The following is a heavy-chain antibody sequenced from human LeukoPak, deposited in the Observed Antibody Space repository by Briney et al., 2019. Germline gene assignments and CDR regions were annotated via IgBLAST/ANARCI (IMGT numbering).Heavy chain of an antibody. D-gene: IGHD3-22*01. CDR3: ARDLVLYYDGSGYYGLDY. V-gene: IGHV1-18*01. CDR1: GYTFTSYG. CDR2: ISAYNGNT. J-gene: IGHJ4*02. Sequence: ASVKVSCKASGYTFTSYGISWVRQAPGQGLEWMGWISAYNGNTNYAQKLQGRVTMTTDTSTSTAYMELRSLRSDDTAVYYCARDLVLYYDGSGYYGLDYWGQGTLVTVSS.